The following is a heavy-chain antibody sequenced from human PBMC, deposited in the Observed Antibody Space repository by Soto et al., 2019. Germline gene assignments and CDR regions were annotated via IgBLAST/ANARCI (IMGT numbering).Heavy chain of an antibody. J-gene: IGHJ4*02. CDR3: ARRHHSVFDN. CDR2: ISDDGSST. Sequence: DVQLVESGGGVVQPGGSLRLSCAASGFTFSSYWMHWVRQAPGKGLVWVSRISDDGSSTTYADSVRGRFTISRDNANYTLYLEISSLRAGDTGVYYCARRHHSVFDNWGQGTLVTVSS. D-gene: IGHD2-15*01. CDR1: GFTFSSYW. V-gene: IGHV3-74*03.